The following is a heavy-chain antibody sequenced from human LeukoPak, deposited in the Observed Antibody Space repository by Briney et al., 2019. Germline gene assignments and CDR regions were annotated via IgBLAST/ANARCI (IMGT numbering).Heavy chain of an antibody. CDR2: ISSSGSTI. Sequence: GGSLRLSCAASGFTFSSYEMNWVRQAPGKGLEWVSYISSSGSTIYYADSVKGRFTISRDNAKNSLYLQMNSLRAEDTAVYYCARDDDYGDYSDWYFDLWGRGTLVTVS. CDR1: GFTFSSYE. V-gene: IGHV3-48*03. D-gene: IGHD4-17*01. CDR3: ARDDDYGDYSDWYFDL. J-gene: IGHJ2*01.